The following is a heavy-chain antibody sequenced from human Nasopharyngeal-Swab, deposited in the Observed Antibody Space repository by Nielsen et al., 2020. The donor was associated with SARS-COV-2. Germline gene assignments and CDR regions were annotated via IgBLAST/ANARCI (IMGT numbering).Heavy chain of an antibody. J-gene: IGHJ5*02. D-gene: IGHD2-2*01. CDR1: GFTFSSYA. Sequence: GESLKISCAASGFTFSSYAMSWVRQAPGKGLEWVSAISGSGGSTYYADSVKGRFTISRDNSKNTLYLQMNSLRAEDTAVYYCAKSSRIVVVPAAKWFDPWDQGTLVTVSS. CDR2: ISGSGGST. V-gene: IGHV3-23*01. CDR3: AKSSRIVVVPAAKWFDP.